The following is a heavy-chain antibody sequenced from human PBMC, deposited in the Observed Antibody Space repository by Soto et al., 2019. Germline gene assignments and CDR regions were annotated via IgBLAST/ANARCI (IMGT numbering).Heavy chain of an antibody. CDR2: IGSAGDT. J-gene: IGHJ3*01. CDR3: ARGGAVIGAFDF. Sequence: PGGSLRLSCAASGFTFSTYDLHWVRQVTGKGLEWVSGIGSAGDTYYADSVNGRFTISRENAKKSLSLHMNSLRAEDTAVYYCARGGAVIGAFDFWGQGTVVTVSS. CDR1: GFTFSTYD. V-gene: IGHV3-13*01. D-gene: IGHD2-21*01.